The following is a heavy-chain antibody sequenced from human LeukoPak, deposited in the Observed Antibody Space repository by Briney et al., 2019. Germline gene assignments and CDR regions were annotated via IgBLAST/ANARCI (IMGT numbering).Heavy chain of an antibody. D-gene: IGHD3-10*01. CDR2: IYYSGST. CDR3: ARGYGSGSYFTHYYYYMDV. J-gene: IGHJ6*03. Sequence: PSEALSLTCTVSGVSISSSSCYWGWIRQPPGKGLEWIGSIYYSGSTYYNPSLKSRVTISVDTSKNQFSLKRSSVTAADTAVYYCARGYGSGSYFTHYYYYMDVWGKGTTVTISS. CDR1: GVSISSSSCY. V-gene: IGHV4-39*07.